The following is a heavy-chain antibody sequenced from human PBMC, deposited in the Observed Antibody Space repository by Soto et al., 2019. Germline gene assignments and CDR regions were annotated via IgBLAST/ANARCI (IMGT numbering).Heavy chain of an antibody. CDR3: AKGYDFWSGTIDY. Sequence: EVQLVESGGGLVQPGRSLRLSCAASGFTFDDYAMHWVRQAPGKGLEWVSGISWNSGSISYADSVKGRFTISRDNAKNSLYLQMNSLRAEDTALYYCAKGYDFWSGTIDYWGQGTLVTVSS. CDR2: ISWNSGSI. D-gene: IGHD3-3*01. J-gene: IGHJ4*02. V-gene: IGHV3-9*01. CDR1: GFTFDDYA.